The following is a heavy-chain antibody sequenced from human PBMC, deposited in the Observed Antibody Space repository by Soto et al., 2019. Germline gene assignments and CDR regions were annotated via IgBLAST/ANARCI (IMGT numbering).Heavy chain of an antibody. D-gene: IGHD6-6*01. Sequence: QVQLVQSGAEVKKPGASVKVSCKASGYTFTGYYMHWVRQAPGQGLEWMGWINPNTGGTNYAQKLQGRVTMTTDTSTSTAYMELRSLRSDDTAVYYCARDSTARLYYYYGMDVWGQGTTVTVSS. V-gene: IGHV1-2*02. CDR1: GYTFTGYY. CDR2: INPNTGGT. CDR3: ARDSTARLYYYYGMDV. J-gene: IGHJ6*02.